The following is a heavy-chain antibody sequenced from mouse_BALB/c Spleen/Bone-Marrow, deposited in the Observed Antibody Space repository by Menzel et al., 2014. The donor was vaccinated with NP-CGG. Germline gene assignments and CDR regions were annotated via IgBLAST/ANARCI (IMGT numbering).Heavy chain of an antibody. CDR2: IWGGGKE. V-gene: IGHV2-6-5*01. J-gene: IGHJ4*01. Sequence: VMLVESGPGLVAPSQSLSITCTVSGFSLSDYGVSWIRQSPGKGLEWLGVIWGGGKEYYNSVLKSRLSINKDNSKSQVFLKMYSLQTDDTATYYCAKHRSVYPYAMDYWGQGTSVTVSS. D-gene: IGHD2-10*02. CDR3: AKHRSVYPYAMDY. CDR1: GFSLSDYG.